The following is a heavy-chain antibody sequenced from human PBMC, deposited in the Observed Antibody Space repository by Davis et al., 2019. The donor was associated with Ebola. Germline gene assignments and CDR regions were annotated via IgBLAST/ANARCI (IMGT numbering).Heavy chain of an antibody. CDR3: ARGWLRVGMDV. V-gene: IGHV6-1*01. CDR2: TYYNSKWYN. CDR1: GDSVSSGG. D-gene: IGHD5-12*01. Sequence: HSRTLSLTCAISGDSVSSGGWNWIRQSPSRGLEWLGRTYYNSKWYNDYAVSVKSRITINPDTSKNQFSLQLNSVTPEDTALYYCARGWLRVGMDVWGEGTTVTV. J-gene: IGHJ6*02.